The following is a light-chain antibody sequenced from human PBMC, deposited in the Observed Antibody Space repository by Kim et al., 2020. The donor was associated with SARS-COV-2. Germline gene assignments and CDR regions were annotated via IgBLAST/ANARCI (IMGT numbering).Light chain of an antibody. Sequence: DFNYGSWYQLHPGKAPQLIISDVSQRPSGVSNRFSGSKSGNTASLTISGLQAEDEADYYCSSYTSSSTLFGGGTKLTVL. CDR3: SSYTSSSTL. J-gene: IGLJ2*01. V-gene: IGLV2-14*03. CDR2: DVS. CDR1: DFNY.